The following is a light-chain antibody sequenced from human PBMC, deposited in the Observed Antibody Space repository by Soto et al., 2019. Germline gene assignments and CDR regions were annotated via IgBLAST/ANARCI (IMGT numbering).Light chain of an antibody. CDR2: DVS. V-gene: IGKV1-5*01. CDR1: QSIGDS. Sequence: DIQMTQSPSTLSASVGDRVTITCRASQSIGDSLAWYQQKPGKAPYLLISDVSSLERGVPSRFSGSGSGTEFTLTISSMQPDDFATFYCQQYNGYPRTFGQGTKVDI. J-gene: IGKJ1*01. CDR3: QQYNGYPRT.